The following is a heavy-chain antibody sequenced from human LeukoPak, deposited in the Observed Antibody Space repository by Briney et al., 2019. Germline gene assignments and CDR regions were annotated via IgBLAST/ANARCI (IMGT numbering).Heavy chain of an antibody. CDR3: ATEFLMGAIDS. CDR1: GLTVSNNY. J-gene: IGHJ4*02. CDR2: LYSGGNT. Sequence: PGGSLRLSCAASGLTVSNNYMTWVRQAPGKGREWVSGLYSGGNTYYADSVKGRFTIPRDNSKNILYLQRNSLRADDTAVYYCATEFLMGAIDSWGQGSLVAVSS. V-gene: IGHV3-66*01. D-gene: IGHD1-26*01.